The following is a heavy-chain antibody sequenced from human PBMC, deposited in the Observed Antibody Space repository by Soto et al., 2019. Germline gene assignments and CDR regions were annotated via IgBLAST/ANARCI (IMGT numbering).Heavy chain of an antibody. J-gene: IGHJ4*02. CDR3: ARERGLTTVTTLGGGKQPFDY. Sequence: SETLSLTCAVYGGSFSGYYWSWIRQPPGKGLEWIGEINHSGSTNYNPSLKSRVTISVDTSKNQFSLKLSSVTAADTAVYYCARERGLTTVTTLGGGKQPFDYWGQGTLVTVSS. CDR2: INHSGST. D-gene: IGHD4-17*01. CDR1: GGSFSGYY. V-gene: IGHV4-34*01.